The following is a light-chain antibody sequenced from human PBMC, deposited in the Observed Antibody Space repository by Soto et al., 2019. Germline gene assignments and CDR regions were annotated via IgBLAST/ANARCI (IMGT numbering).Light chain of an antibody. Sequence: QSVLTQPPSASGTPGQRVTISCSGSSSNIGSNTVNWYQQLPGTAPKLLIYSNNQRPSGVPDRFSGSKSGTSASLANSGLQSEDEADYYCAARDDSLNVVFGGGIKVTVL. CDR2: SNN. J-gene: IGLJ2*01. CDR3: AARDDSLNVV. CDR1: SSNIGSNT. V-gene: IGLV1-44*01.